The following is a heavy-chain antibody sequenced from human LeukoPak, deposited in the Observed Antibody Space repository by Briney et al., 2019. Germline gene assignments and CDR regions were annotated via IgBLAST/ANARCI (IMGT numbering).Heavy chain of an antibody. CDR1: GYSISSGYY. CDR3: AREGLYYDFWSGYYSVPEIDY. Sequence: SETLSLTCTVSGYSISSGYYWGWIRQPPGKGLEWIGSIYHSGSTNYNPSLKSRVTISVDTSKNQFSLKLSSVTAADTAVYYCAREGLYYDFWSGYYSVPEIDYWGQGTLVTVSS. CDR2: IYHSGST. J-gene: IGHJ4*02. V-gene: IGHV4-38-2*02. D-gene: IGHD3-3*01.